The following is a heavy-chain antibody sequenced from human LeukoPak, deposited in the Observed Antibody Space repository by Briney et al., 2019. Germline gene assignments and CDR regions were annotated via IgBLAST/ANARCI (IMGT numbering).Heavy chain of an antibody. Sequence: SLIDNSGSTYYADSVKGRFTISRDNSNNTLYLQMSSLRSEDTAFYYCARAGRPYSFFFDYWGRGALVAVAS. CDR2: IDNSGST. J-gene: IGHJ4*02. D-gene: IGHD1-26*01. CDR3: ARAGRPYSFFFDY. V-gene: IGHV3-66*03.